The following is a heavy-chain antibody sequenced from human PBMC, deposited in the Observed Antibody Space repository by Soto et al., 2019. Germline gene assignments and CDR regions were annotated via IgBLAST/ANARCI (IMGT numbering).Heavy chain of an antibody. D-gene: IGHD2-21*01. V-gene: IGHV3-30*18. CDR3: AKESHRRTAYGMDV. Sequence: QVQVVESGGGVVQPGRSLRLSCAASGFTFSIYGMHWVRQAPGKGLEWVAVISYDGSNQYYGGSVKGRFTISRDNSKNMVFLQMNSLGAEDTAVYYWAKESHRRTAYGMDVWCQGTTVTVSS. CDR1: GFTFSIYG. J-gene: IGHJ6*02. CDR2: ISYDGSNQ.